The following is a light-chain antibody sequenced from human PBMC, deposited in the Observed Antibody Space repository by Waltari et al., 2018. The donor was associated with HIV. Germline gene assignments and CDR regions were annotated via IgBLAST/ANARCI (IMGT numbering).Light chain of an antibody. CDR2: YND. Sequence: SYILTQPPSVSVATGKTASITCGGKNIGSHSVHWYQQKPGQAPVLVIYYNDDRPSGLPERFSGSKSGNTATLTISRVEAGDEADYYCQLWDTSTDHYVFGTGTKVTVL. CDR3: QLWDTSTDHYV. CDR1: NIGSHS. V-gene: IGLV3-21*04. J-gene: IGLJ1*01.